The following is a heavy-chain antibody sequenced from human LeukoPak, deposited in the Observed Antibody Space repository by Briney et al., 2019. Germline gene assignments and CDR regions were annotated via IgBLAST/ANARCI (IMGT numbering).Heavy chain of an antibody. CDR1: GGSISSYY. D-gene: IGHD3-9*01. J-gene: IGHJ4*02. V-gene: IGHV4-59*12. CDR2: IYYSGST. CDR3: ARDRLRGFLTGYSGYFDY. Sequence: PSETLSLTCTVSGGSISSYYWSWIRQPPGKGLEWIGYIYYSGSTNYNPSLKSRVTMSVDTSKNQFSLKLSSVTAADTAVYYCARDRLRGFLTGYSGYFDYWGQGTLVTVSS.